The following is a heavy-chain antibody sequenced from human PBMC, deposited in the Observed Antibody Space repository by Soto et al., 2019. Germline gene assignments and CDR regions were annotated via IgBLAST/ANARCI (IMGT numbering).Heavy chain of an antibody. CDR1: GYDFINYG. D-gene: IGHD1-26*01. Sequence: QVQLVQSGAEVMKPGASVKVSCKASGYDFINYGISWVRQAPGQGLEWMGWISGYSGNTNYAQNFQGRVTMTIDTTTSTAYMERRRPRSADTAVCFCARDREGYWYFDLWGRGTLVTVPS. CDR2: ISGYSGNT. CDR3: ARDREGYWYFDL. J-gene: IGHJ2*01. V-gene: IGHV1-18*01.